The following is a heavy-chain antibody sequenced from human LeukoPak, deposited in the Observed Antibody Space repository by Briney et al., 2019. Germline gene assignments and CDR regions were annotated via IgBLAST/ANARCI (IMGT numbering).Heavy chain of an antibody. CDR3: VRERDRGIEVADDFDY. Sequence: GGSLRLSCEASGFTFSMYSMAWVRQPPGKGLEWVSVINDRGGYIQDADSVKGRFTISRDNSQNTLFLQMNSLRDEDTAVYYCVRERDRGIEVADDFDYWGQGTLVTVSS. CDR2: INDRGGYI. D-gene: IGHD6-19*01. J-gene: IGHJ4*02. V-gene: IGHV3-23*01. CDR1: GFTFSMYS.